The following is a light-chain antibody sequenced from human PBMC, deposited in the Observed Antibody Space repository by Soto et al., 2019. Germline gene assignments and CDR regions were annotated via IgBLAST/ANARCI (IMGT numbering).Light chain of an antibody. Sequence: DIQMTQSPSTLSASVGDSVTITCRASESINSWLAWYQQRPGKAPKLLISKASGLQSGVPSRFSGSGSGTEFTLTINSLQPDDFATYYCQQYHNYPWTFGQGTKM. CDR2: KAS. J-gene: IGKJ1*01. CDR1: ESINSW. CDR3: QQYHNYPWT. V-gene: IGKV1-5*03.